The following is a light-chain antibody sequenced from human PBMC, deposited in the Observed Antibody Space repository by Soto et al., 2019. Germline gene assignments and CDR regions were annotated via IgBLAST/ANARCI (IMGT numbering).Light chain of an antibody. J-gene: IGLJ1*01. V-gene: IGLV2-14*01. CDR1: SSDVGYYNY. CDR3: TSYTSSTTLYV. Sequence: QSALTQPASVSGSPGQSITISCTGTSSDVGYYNYVSWYQQHPGKAPKLMIYEVSNRPSGISNRFSGSKSGTTASLTISGLQAEDEADYYCTSYTSSTTLYVFGTGTKVTVL. CDR2: EVS.